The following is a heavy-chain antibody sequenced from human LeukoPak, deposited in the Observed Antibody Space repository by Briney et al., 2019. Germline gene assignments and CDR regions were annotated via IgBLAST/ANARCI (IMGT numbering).Heavy chain of an antibody. CDR1: GFTFSSYS. CDR2: ISSSSSYI. Sequence: PGGSLRLSCAASGFTFSSYSMNWVRQAPGKGLEWVSSISSSSSYIYYADSVKGRFTISRDNAKNTLYLQMNSLRAEDTAVYYCARGRYGDLTSGAFDVWGQGTMVTVSS. D-gene: IGHD4-17*01. CDR3: ARGRYGDLTSGAFDV. J-gene: IGHJ3*01. V-gene: IGHV3-21*01.